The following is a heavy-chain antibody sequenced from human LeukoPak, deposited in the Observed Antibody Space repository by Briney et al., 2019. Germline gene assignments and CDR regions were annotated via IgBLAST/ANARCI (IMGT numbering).Heavy chain of an antibody. V-gene: IGHV3-33*01. CDR2: IWYDGSNK. J-gene: IGHJ4*02. Sequence: EGSLRLSCDACGFTFSLYRMHWVLQALGKGLEWVAVIWYDGSNKYYADSVKGRFTISRDNSKNTLYLQMNSLRAEDTAVYYCARDGQLLPDYWGQGTPVTVSS. CDR1: GFTFSLYR. CDR3: ARDGQLLPDY. D-gene: IGHD2-2*01.